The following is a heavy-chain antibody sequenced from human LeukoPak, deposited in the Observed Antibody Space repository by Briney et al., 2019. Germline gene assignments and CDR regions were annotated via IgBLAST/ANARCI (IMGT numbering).Heavy chain of an antibody. CDR1: GYTFTSYD. CDR3: ARGKPETYYDFWSGYSTWYFDL. V-gene: IGHV1-8*03. D-gene: IGHD3-3*01. Sequence: ASVKVSCKASGYTFTSYDINWARQATGQGLEWMGWMNPNSGNTGYAQKFQGRVTITRNTSISTAYMELSSLRSEDTAVYYCARGKPETYYDFWSGYSTWYFDLWGRGTLVTVSS. J-gene: IGHJ2*01. CDR2: MNPNSGNT.